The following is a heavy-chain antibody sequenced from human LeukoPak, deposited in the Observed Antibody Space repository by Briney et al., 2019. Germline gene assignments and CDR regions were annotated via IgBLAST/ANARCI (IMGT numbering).Heavy chain of an antibody. J-gene: IGHJ4*02. V-gene: IGHV3-74*01. D-gene: IGHD5-24*01. CDR3: ARDGDAYNFDY. CDR2: IKGDGSYT. Sequence: PGGSLRLSCAASGFTLSNHWMHWVRQAPVKGLVWVSRIKGDGSYTNYADSVKGRFTISRDNAKNTLYLQMNSLRAEDTAVYYCARDGDAYNFDYWGQGALVTVSS. CDR1: GFTLSNHW.